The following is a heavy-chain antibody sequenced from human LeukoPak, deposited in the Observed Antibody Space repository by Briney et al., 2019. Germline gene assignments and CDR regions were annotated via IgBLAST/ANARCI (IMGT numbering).Heavy chain of an antibody. J-gene: IGHJ4*02. CDR2: ISNSGVKR. CDR3: ARPNLGHDY. Sequence: PGGSLRLSCAASGFTFSDYYMSWIRQAPGAGLEWVSYISNSGVKRYYADSVKGRFTISRDNARNSLFLLMDNLRAEDTAVYYCARPNLGHDYWGQGTLVTVSS. D-gene: IGHD3-16*01. V-gene: IGHV3-11*01. CDR1: GFTFSDYY.